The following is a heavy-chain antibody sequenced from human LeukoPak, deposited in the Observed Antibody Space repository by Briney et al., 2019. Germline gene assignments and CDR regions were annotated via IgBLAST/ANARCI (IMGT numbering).Heavy chain of an antibody. J-gene: IGHJ5*02. CDR2: ISAYNGNT. Sequence: ASVKVSCKXSGYTFTSYGISWVRQAPGQGLEWMGWISAYNGNTNYAQKLQGRVTMTTDTSTSTAYMELRSLRSDDTAVYYCARGPLTPKLCWFDPWGQGTLVTVSS. V-gene: IGHV1-18*01. CDR1: GYTFTSYG. D-gene: IGHD4-23*01. CDR3: ARGPLTPKLCWFDP.